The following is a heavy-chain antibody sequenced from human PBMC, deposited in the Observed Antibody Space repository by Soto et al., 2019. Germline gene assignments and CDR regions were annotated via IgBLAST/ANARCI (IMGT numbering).Heavy chain of an antibody. CDR1: VDSVTTNNW. Sequence: QVKLPESGPGLVKPAGTLSLKCTVSVDSVTTNNWWGWVRQPPGKGLEWIGEIYHSGSTRYNSSLKSRGSISIDKSTNQFSLKMTSLTAADTALYYCVRGAYMARGFCFDKWGQGTVVTVSS. V-gene: IGHV4-4*02. J-gene: IGHJ4*02. CDR3: VRGAYMARGFCFDK. CDR2: IYHSGST. D-gene: IGHD3-10*01.